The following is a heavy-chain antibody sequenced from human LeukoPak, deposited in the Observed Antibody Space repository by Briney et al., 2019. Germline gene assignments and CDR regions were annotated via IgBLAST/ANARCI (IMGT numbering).Heavy chain of an antibody. D-gene: IGHD2-2*01. CDR3: ARDSIVVVPPALLY. CDR1: GYTFTSYG. J-gene: IGHJ4*02. V-gene: IGHV1-18*01. CDR2: ISAYNGNT. Sequence: ASVKVSCKASGYTFTSYGISWVRQAPGQGLEWMGWISAYNGNTNYAQKLQGRVTMTTDTSTSTAYMELRSLRSDDTAVYYRARDSIVVVPPALLYWGQGTLVTVSS.